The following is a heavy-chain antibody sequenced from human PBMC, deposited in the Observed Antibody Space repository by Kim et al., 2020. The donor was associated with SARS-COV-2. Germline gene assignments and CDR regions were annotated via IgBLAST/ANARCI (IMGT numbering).Heavy chain of an antibody. V-gene: IGHV3-30*18. Sequence: GGSLRLSCAASGFTFSSHGMKWVRQAPGTGLEWVTVISAGGTVQLYSDSVKGRFTISRDNSKKTVDLQMNSLRTEDTAIYYCVKEGRTSAGYFDLWGRGTLVTVSS. D-gene: IGHD2-15*01. J-gene: IGHJ2*01. CDR3: VKEGRTSAGYFDL. CDR1: GFTFSSHG. CDR2: ISAGGTVQ.